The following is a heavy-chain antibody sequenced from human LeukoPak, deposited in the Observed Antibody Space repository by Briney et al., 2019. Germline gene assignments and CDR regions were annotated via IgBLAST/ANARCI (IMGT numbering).Heavy chain of an antibody. D-gene: IGHD2-2*01. CDR2: IKQDGSEK. J-gene: IGHJ4*02. V-gene: IGHV3-7*01. CDR1: GFTFSSYW. CDR3: ASIVVVPAASSPPIDH. Sequence: GGSLRLSCAASGFTFSSYWMSSVRQAPGKGLEWVANIKQDGSEKYYVDSGKGRFTISRDNAKNSLYLQMNSLRAEDTAVYYCASIVVVPAASSPPIDHWGQGTLVTVSS.